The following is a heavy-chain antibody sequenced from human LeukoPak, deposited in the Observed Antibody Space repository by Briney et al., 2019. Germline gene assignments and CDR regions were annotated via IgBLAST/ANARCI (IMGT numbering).Heavy chain of an antibody. V-gene: IGHV4-34*01. Sequence: SETLSLTCAVSGYSISSGYYWSWIRQPPGKGLEWIGEINHSGSTNYNPSLKSRVTISVDTSKNQFSLKLSSVTAADTAVYYCARALGDCSSTSCYALRAGPSRYFDYWGQGTLVTVSS. CDR2: INHSGST. D-gene: IGHD2-2*01. CDR3: ARALGDCSSTSCYALRAGPSRYFDY. CDR1: GYSISSGYY. J-gene: IGHJ4*02.